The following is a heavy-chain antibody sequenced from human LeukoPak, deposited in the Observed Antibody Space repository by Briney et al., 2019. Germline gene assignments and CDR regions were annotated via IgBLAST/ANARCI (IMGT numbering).Heavy chain of an antibody. J-gene: IGHJ6*02. CDR2: IYYSGST. D-gene: IGHD6-19*01. V-gene: IGHV4-59*12. CDR1: GGSISSYY. CDR3: ARDRPAGSGWYDYYYGMDV. Sequence: SETLSLTCTVSGGSISSYYWSWIRQPPGKGLEWIGYIYYSGSTNYNPSLKSRVTISVDTSKNQFSLKLSSVTAADTAVYYCARDRPAGSGWYDYYYGMDVWGQGTTVTVSS.